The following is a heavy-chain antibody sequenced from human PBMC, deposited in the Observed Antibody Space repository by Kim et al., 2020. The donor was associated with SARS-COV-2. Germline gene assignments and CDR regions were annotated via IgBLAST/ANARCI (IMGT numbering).Heavy chain of an antibody. V-gene: IGHV3-23*01. CDR2: ISGSGGST. CDR1: GFTFSSYA. D-gene: IGHD2-2*01. Sequence: GGSLRLSCAASGFTFSSYAMSWVRQAPGKGLEWVSAISGSGGSTYYADSVKGRFTISRDNSKNTLYLQMNSLRAEDTAVYYCAKSVGYCSSTSCYWGTFDPWGQGTLVTVSS. J-gene: IGHJ5*02. CDR3: AKSVGYCSSTSCYWGTFDP.